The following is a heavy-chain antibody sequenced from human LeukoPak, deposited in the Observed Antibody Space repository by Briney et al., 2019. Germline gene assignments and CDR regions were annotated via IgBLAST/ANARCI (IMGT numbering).Heavy chain of an antibody. V-gene: IGHV3-30*04. J-gene: IGHJ3*02. CDR2: ISYDGSSK. D-gene: IGHD5-18*01. CDR1: GFTFSTYA. CDR3: ARARSSYGYGDAFDI. Sequence: GGSLRRSCAASGFTFSTYAMHRVRQAPGKGLEWVAVISYDGSSKYYADSVKGRFTISRDNSKNTLYLQMNSLRAEDMAVYYCARARSSYGYGDAFDIWGQGTMVTVSS.